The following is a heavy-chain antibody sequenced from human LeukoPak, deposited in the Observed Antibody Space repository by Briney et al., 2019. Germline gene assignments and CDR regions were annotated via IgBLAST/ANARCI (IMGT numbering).Heavy chain of an antibody. CDR3: AQIYGDYRLG. CDR2: INPNSGGT. CDR1: GYTFTGYY. V-gene: IGHV1-2*02. J-gene: IGHJ4*02. D-gene: IGHD4-17*01. Sequence: GASVKVSCKASGYTFTGYYMHWVRQAPGQGLEWMGWINPNSGGTNYAQKFQGRVTMTRDTSISTAYMELSSLRSEDTAVYYCAQIYGDYRLGWGQGTLVTVSS.